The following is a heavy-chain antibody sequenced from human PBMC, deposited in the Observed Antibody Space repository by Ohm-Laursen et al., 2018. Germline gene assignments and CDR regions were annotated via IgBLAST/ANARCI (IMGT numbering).Heavy chain of an antibody. CDR3: AKADSTGAYYYGMNV. CDR2: ISGSGGST. CDR1: GFTFSSYA. J-gene: IGHJ6*02. V-gene: IGHV3-23*01. Sequence: GSLRLSCAASGFTFSSYAMSWVRQAPGKGLEWVSAISGSGGSTYYADSVKGRFTISRDNSKNTVDLQMNSLRAEDAAVYYCAKADSTGAYYYGMNVWGQGTTVTVSS. D-gene: IGHD2/OR15-2a*01.